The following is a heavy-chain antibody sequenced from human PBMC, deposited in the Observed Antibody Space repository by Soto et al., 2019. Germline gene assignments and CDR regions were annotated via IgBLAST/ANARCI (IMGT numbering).Heavy chain of an antibody. Sequence: ASVKVSCKASGYSFTNNDVSWVRQATGQGLEWMGWMNPGSGDTGYAQKFQGRVTMTRDISIATAYMELSSLRSDDTAIYYCARMETFGSLNWFDPWCQGTPVTVPQ. CDR2: MNPGSGDT. D-gene: IGHD3-16*01. CDR3: ARMETFGSLNWFDP. V-gene: IGHV1-8*01. J-gene: IGHJ5*02. CDR1: GYSFTNND.